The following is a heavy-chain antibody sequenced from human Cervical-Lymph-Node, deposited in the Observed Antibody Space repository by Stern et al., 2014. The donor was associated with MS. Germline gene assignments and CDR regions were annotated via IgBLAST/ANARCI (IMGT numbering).Heavy chain of an antibody. CDR1: GFTFSSYG. V-gene: IGHV3-33*01. CDR2: IWYDGSNK. J-gene: IGHJ4*02. Sequence: VQLVESGGGVVQPGRSLRLSCAASGFTFSSYGMHWVRQAPGKGLEWVAVIWYDGSNKYYADSVKGRFTISRDHSTTRLYLQMNSLRAEDTAVYYCARGPPYYFDYWGQGTLVTVSS. CDR3: ARGPPYYFDY.